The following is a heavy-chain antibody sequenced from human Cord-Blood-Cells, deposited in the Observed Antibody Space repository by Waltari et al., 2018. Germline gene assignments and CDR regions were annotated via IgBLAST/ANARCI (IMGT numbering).Heavy chain of an antibody. CDR2: IYYSGGT. Sequence: QVQLQESGPGLVKPSETLSLTCTVSGGSISSHYWSWIRQPPGKGLEWIGYIYYSGGTNRNPSLKGRVTISVDTSKNQFSLKLSSVTAADTAVYYCARDRGSGSYDYWGQGTLVTVSS. J-gene: IGHJ4*02. V-gene: IGHV4-59*11. D-gene: IGHD3-10*01. CDR1: GGSISSHY. CDR3: ARDRGSGSYDY.